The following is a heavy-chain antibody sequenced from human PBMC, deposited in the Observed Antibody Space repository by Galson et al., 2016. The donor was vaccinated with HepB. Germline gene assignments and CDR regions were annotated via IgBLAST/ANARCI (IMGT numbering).Heavy chain of an antibody. D-gene: IGHD3-10*01. CDR2: ISFDGSKR. J-gene: IGHJ4*02. Sequence: SLRLSCAASGFTFSNYAMHWVRQAPGKGLEWVALISFDGSKRHYADSVKGRFSISRDNSKNTVCVQMNNLRTEDTAVYYCAREGTVGEFFDFWGQGTLVTVST. V-gene: IGHV3-30*03. CDR1: GFTFSNYA. CDR3: AREGTVGEFFDF.